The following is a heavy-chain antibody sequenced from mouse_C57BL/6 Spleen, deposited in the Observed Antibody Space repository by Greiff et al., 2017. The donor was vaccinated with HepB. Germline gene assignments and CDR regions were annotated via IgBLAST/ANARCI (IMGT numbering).Heavy chain of an antibody. J-gene: IGHJ2*01. V-gene: IGHV1-82*01. Sequence: VQLQQSGPELVKPGASVKISCKASGYAFSSSWMNWVKQRPGKGLEWIGRIYPGDGDTNYNGKFKGKATLTADKSSSTAYMQLSSLTSEDSAVYFCASGMVTTNYWGQGTTLTVSS. CDR1: GYAFSSSW. CDR3: ASGMVTTNY. CDR2: IYPGDGDT. D-gene: IGHD2-2*01.